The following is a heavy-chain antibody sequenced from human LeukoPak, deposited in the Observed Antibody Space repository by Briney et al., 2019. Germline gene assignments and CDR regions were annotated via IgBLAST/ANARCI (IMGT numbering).Heavy chain of an antibody. Sequence: SETLSLTCTVSGGSISSGDYYWSWIRQPPGKGLEWIGFIYYSGSTYYNPSLKSRVTISVDTSKNQFSLKLSSVTAADTAVYYCARMTTVTQPPRDWGQGTLVTVSS. J-gene: IGHJ4*02. D-gene: IGHD4-17*01. CDR2: IYYSGST. CDR1: GGSISSGDYY. CDR3: ARMTTVTQPPRD. V-gene: IGHV4-30-4*01.